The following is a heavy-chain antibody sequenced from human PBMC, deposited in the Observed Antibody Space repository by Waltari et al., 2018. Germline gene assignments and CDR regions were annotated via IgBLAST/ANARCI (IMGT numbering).Heavy chain of an antibody. CDR3: ARADDYDSSGYYHRQGAGDY. J-gene: IGHJ4*02. D-gene: IGHD3-22*01. Sequence: QVQLVQSGAEVKKPGSSVKVSCKASGGTFSSYAISWVRQAPGQGLEWMGGIIPICGTTNYAQKCQGRVTITADKSTSTAYMELSSLRSEDTAVYYCARADDYDSSGYYHRQGAGDYWGQGTLVTVSS. CDR2: IIPICGTT. V-gene: IGHV1-69*14. CDR1: GGTFSSYA.